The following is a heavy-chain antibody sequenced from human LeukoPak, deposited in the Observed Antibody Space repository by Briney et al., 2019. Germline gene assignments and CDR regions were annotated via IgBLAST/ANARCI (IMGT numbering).Heavy chain of an antibody. CDR3: AREGGFYRPLDY. CDR2: VHLDGRT. CDR1: GGSVSSTNW. D-gene: IGHD6-25*01. J-gene: IGHJ4*02. Sequence: SETLSLTCGVSGGSVSSTNWWPWIRPPPGKGLEWIGEVHLDGRTNFNPSLKSRLTMSVDLSENHVSLKLTSVTAADTAVYYCAREGGFYRPLDYSGQGTLVTVSS. V-gene: IGHV4-4*02.